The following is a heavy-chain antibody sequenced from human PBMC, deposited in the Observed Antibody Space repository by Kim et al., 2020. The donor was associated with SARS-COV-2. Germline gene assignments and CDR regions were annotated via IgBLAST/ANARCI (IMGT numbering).Heavy chain of an antibody. V-gene: IGHV3-30*18. Sequence: GGSLRLSCAASGFTFSSYGMHWVRQAPGKGLEWVAVISYDGSNKYYADSVKGRFTISRDNTKNTLYLQMNSLRAEDTAVYYCAKDRNIVATTNNFDYWG. CDR3: AKDRNIVATTNNFDY. CDR1: GFTFSSYG. J-gene: IGHJ4*01. D-gene: IGHD5-12*01. CDR2: ISYDGSNK.